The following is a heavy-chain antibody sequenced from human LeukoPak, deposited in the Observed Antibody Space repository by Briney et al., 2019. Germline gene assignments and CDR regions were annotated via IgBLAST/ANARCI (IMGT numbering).Heavy chain of an antibody. Sequence: TGPSLRLSCAASGLTFSSYAMSWVRQPAGKGLEWVSVIGGSGRSTYHADSMKGRFTISRDNSNNTLYLQMNSRTAEDTAVYYCGKDKGYGYFDYWGRGTLVTVSS. J-gene: IGHJ4*02. CDR3: GKDKGYGYFDY. CDR2: IGGSGRST. V-gene: IGHV3-23*01. D-gene: IGHD5-18*01. CDR1: GLTFSSYA.